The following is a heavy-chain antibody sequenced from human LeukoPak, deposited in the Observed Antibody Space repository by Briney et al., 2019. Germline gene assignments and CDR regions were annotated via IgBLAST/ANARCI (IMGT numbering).Heavy chain of an antibody. D-gene: IGHD4-23*01. J-gene: IGHJ2*01. CDR3: ARDRYTVVSWYFDL. CDR1: GGSISSGGYY. CDR2: IYYSGST. Sequence: SQTLSLTCTISGGSISSGGYYWSWIRQHPGKGLEWIGYIYYSGSTYYNPSLKSRVTISVDTSKNQFSLKLSSVTAADTAVYYCARDRYTVVSWYFDLWGRGTLVTVSS. V-gene: IGHV4-31*03.